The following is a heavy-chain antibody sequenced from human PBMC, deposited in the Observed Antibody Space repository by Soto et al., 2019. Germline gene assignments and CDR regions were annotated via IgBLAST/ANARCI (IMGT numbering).Heavy chain of an antibody. Sequence: GGSLRLSCAGSGFIFSAYAMSWVRQAPGKGLEWVSTLSSNGGRDYAAFVKGRFTISRDESGNTLYLQMNSLRVEDTAVYYCAKARHDIVLDAVDVWGQGTTVTVSS. CDR1: GFIFSAYA. D-gene: IGHD2-8*01. V-gene: IGHV3-23*01. CDR2: LSSNGGR. J-gene: IGHJ6*02. CDR3: AKARHDIVLDAVDV.